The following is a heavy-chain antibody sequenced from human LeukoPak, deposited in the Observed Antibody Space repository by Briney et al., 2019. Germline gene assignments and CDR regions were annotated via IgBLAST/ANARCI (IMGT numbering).Heavy chain of an antibody. D-gene: IGHD3-16*01. Sequence: SETLSLTCSVSGYSISGGYYWGWIRQPPGKGLEWIGSIYHSGNTYYKPSLKSRVTISVDTSKNQFSLQMTSVTAADTAVYYCVTYTDGWTSGFWGQGTPVTVSS. CDR3: VTYTDGWTSGF. V-gene: IGHV4-38-2*02. J-gene: IGHJ4*02. CDR2: IYHSGNT. CDR1: GYSISGGYY.